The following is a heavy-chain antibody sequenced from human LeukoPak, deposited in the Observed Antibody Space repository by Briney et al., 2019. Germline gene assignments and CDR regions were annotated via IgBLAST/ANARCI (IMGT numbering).Heavy chain of an antibody. J-gene: IGHJ4*02. V-gene: IGHV1-8*01. Sequence: ASVKVSCKASGYTFTSYDINWVRQATGQGLEWMGWMNPNSGNTGYAQKFQGRVTMTRNTSISTAYMELSSLRSEDTAVYYCARAIAARRRVGWDYFDYWGQGTLVTVSS. CDR2: MNPNSGNT. CDR3: ARAIAARRRVGWDYFDY. D-gene: IGHD6-6*01. CDR1: GYTFTSYD.